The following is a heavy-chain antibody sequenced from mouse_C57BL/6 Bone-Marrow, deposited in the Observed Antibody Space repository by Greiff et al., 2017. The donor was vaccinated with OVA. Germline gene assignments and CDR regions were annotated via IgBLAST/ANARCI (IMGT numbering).Heavy chain of an antibody. CDR1: GFTFSDAW. CDR3: TPLFTTVVATDY. D-gene: IGHD1-1*01. V-gene: IGHV6-6*01. CDR2: IRNKANNHAT. J-gene: IGHJ2*01. Sequence: DVQVVESGGGLVQPGGSMKLSCAASGFTFSDAWMDWVRQSPEKGLEWVAEIRNKANNHATYYAESVKGRFTISRDDSKSSVYLQMNSLRAEDTGIYYCTPLFTTVVATDYWGQGTTLTVSS.